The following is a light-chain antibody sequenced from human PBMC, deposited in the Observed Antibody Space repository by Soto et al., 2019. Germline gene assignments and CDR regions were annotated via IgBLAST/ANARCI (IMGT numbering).Light chain of an antibody. CDR3: SSYTSTTSRV. V-gene: IGLV2-14*01. J-gene: IGLJ1*01. Sequence: QSALTQPASVSGSPGQSITISCTGTSSDVGGYNYVSWYQQHPGKGPKLMIYDVSNRPSGVSNRFSGSKSGNTASLTISGLQAEDEADYYCSSYTSTTSRVFGAGTKDTXL. CDR1: SSDVGGYNY. CDR2: DVS.